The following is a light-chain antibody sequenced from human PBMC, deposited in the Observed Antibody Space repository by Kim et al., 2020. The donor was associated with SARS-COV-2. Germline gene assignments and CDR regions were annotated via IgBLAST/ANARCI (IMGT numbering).Light chain of an antibody. CDR1: KLRDQY. CDR3: QTWDTYTGV. Sequence: SVSPEQTAPITCSGTKLRDQYITWYRQRQGPPPAVVIYQDTLRPSGVPERFSGSNSGTTATLTISGTQPMDEADYYCQTWDTYTGVFGGGTQLTVL. CDR2: QDT. J-gene: IGLJ3*02. V-gene: IGLV3-1*01.